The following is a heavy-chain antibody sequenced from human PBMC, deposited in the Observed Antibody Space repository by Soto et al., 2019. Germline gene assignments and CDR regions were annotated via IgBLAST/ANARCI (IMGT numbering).Heavy chain of an antibody. J-gene: IGHJ6*03. CDR2: ISSSSSTI. CDR3: ARDLVVVVPAASWDYYYYYMDV. CDR1: GFTFSSYS. D-gene: IGHD2-2*01. V-gene: IGHV3-48*01. Sequence: EVQLVESGGGLVQPGGSLRLSCAASGFTFSSYSMNWVRQAPGKGLEWVSYISSSSSTIYYADSVKGRFTISRDNAKNSLYLQMNSLRAEDTAVYYCARDLVVVVPAASWDYYYYYMDVWGKGTTVTVSS.